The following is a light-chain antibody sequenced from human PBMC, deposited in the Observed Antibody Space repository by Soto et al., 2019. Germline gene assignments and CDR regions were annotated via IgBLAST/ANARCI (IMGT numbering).Light chain of an antibody. J-gene: IGKJ5*01. CDR3: QQDNNWPPG. Sequence: ELVFTHSPATLSLSPAERATLSCRASQSVSSNLAWYQQKPGQAPRLLIYGASTRATGIPARFSGSGSGTEFTLTISSLQSEDFGVYYCQQDNNWPPGFGQGTRLEI. CDR2: GAS. CDR1: QSVSSN. V-gene: IGKV3-15*01.